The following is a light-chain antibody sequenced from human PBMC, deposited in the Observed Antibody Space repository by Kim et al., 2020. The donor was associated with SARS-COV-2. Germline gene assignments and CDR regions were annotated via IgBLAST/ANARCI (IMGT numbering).Light chain of an antibody. CDR1: QSISSW. Sequence: ASVGDRVTISCRASQSISSWLAWYQQKPGKAPKLLIYKASNLESGVPSRFSGSGSGTEFTLTISSLQPDDFATYYCQQYNSYPLIFGGGTKVDIK. J-gene: IGKJ4*01. CDR2: KAS. CDR3: QQYNSYPLI. V-gene: IGKV1-5*03.